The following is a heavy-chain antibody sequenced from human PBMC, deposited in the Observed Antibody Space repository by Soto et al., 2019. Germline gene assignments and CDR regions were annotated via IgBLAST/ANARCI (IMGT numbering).Heavy chain of an antibody. J-gene: IGHJ4*02. CDR2: INSDGSST. Sequence: EVQLVESGGGLVQPGGSLRLSCAASGFTFSSYWMHWVRQAPGKGLVCVSRINSDGSSTSYADSVKGRFTISRDNAKNTLYLKMNSLRAEDTAVYYCARDPTQSALYDYWGQGTLVTVSS. V-gene: IGHV3-74*01. D-gene: IGHD3-16*02. CDR3: ARDPTQSALYDY. CDR1: GFTFSSYW.